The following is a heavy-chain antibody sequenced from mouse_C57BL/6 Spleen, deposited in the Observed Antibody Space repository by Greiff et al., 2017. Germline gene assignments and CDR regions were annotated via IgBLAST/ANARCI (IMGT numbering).Heavy chain of an antibody. CDR3: ARSGATVVATGYFDY. J-gene: IGHJ2*01. D-gene: IGHD1-1*01. CDR2: IDPNSGGT. V-gene: IGHV1-72*01. CDR1: GYTFTSYW. Sequence: QVQLQQPGAELVKPGASVKLSCKASGYTFTSYWMHWVKQRPGRGLEWIGRIDPNSGGTKYNEKFKSKATLTVDKPSSTAYMQLSSLTSEDAAVYYCARSGATVVATGYFDYWGQGTTLTVSS.